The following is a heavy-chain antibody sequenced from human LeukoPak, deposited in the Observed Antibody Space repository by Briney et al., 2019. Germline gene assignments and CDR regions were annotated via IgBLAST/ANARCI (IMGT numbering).Heavy chain of an antibody. D-gene: IGHD2-15*01. CDR3: ARVLVDTFYGMDV. Sequence: SVKVSCKASGGTFSSYAISWVRQAPGQGLEWMGGIIPIFGTANYAQKFQGRVTITADKSTSTAYMELSSLRSEDTAVYYCARVLVDTFYGMDVWGQGTTVTVSS. V-gene: IGHV1-69*06. CDR1: GGTFSSYA. CDR2: IIPIFGTA. J-gene: IGHJ6*02.